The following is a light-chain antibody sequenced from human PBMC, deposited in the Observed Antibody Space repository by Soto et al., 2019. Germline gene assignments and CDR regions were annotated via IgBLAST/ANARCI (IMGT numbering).Light chain of an antibody. V-gene: IGKV1-6*01. CDR1: QGIRNE. CDR2: AAS. J-gene: IGKJ1*01. Sequence: AIQMTQSPSFLSASVGDRVIITCRASQGIRNELAWYQQKTGKAPKLLIYAASSLQSGVPSRFSGSGSGTDFTLTISSLQPEDFATYYCLQDYNYPRTFGQGTKVEIK. CDR3: LQDYNYPRT.